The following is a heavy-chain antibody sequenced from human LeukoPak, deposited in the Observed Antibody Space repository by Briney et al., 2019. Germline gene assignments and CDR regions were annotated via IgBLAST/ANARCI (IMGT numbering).Heavy chain of an antibody. J-gene: IGHJ4*02. CDR3: ARSRGYSYGYAIRLFDY. Sequence: GGSLRLSCAASGFTFSNYSWNWVRQAPGKGLEWVSYISSSGSTIYYADSVKGRFAISRDNAKNSLYLQMNSLRAEDTAVYYCARSRGYSYGYAIRLFDYWGQGTLVTVSS. D-gene: IGHD5-18*01. CDR1: GFTFSNYS. CDR2: ISSSGSTI. V-gene: IGHV3-48*04.